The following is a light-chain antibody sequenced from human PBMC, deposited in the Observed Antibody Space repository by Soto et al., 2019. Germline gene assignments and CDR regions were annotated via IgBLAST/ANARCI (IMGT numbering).Light chain of an antibody. CDR1: QSVSNN. CDR2: AAS. CDR3: QQYNIWPPWT. J-gene: IGKJ1*01. V-gene: IGKV3-15*01. Sequence: ILMTQSPATLSVSPGERATLSCRASQSVSNNLAWYQQKPGQAPRLLIYAASTRATGIPARFSGSASGTEFTLTISGVQSEDFAVDYCQQYNIWPPWTFGQGTKVEVK.